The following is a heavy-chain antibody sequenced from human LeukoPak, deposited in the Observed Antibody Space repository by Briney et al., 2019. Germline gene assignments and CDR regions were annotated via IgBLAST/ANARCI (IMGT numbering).Heavy chain of an antibody. CDR1: GFTFSSYG. Sequence: GGSLRLSCAASGFTFSSYGMHWVRQAPGKGLEWVAVISYDGSNKYYAESVRGRFTISRDISKKTLYLQMNDLRVDDTAVYYCARDPQGQWYFDLWGRGTLVTVSS. V-gene: IGHV3-30*03. J-gene: IGHJ2*01. CDR3: ARDPQGQWYFDL. CDR2: ISYDGSNK.